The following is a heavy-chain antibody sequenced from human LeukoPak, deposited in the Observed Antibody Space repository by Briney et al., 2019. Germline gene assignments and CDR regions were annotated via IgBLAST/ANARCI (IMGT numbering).Heavy chain of an antibody. CDR1: GYTFTDYY. CDR3: ARDRQGLTAGANNWFDP. Sequence: ASVKVSCKASGYTFTDYYMHWVRQAPGQGLEWMGWINPNSGDTNYAQKFQGRVTMTRDTSITTAYMELHTLRSDDTAVYYCARDRQGLTAGANNWFDPWGQGTLVSVSS. V-gene: IGHV1-2*02. D-gene: IGHD6-13*01. J-gene: IGHJ5*02. CDR2: INPNSGDT.